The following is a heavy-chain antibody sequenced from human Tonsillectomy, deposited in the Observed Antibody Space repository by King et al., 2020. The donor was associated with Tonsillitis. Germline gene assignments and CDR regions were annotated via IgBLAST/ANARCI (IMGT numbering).Heavy chain of an antibody. Sequence: VQLVESGGGLVKPGGSLRLSCAASGFTFSDYYMSWIRQAPGKGLEWVSYISSRNSYTNYADSVKGRFTISRDNAKNSLYLQMNSVRAEDTAVYYCAIDGARDLGDYFDYWGQGTLVTVSS. CDR1: GFTFSDYY. CDR3: AIDGARDLGDYFDY. J-gene: IGHJ4*02. CDR2: ISSRNSYT. D-gene: IGHD4-17*01. V-gene: IGHV3-11*06.